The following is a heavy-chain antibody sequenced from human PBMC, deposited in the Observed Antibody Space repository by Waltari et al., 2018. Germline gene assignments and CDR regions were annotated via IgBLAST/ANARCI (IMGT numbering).Heavy chain of an antibody. CDR2: INSKTEGATT. Sequence: EVQLVESGGRVVKPGEYLRLSCVASGFILADAWMSWVRQAPGKGLEWVGRINSKTEGATTDYATSVKGRFVISREYSRNTVYLEINSLRPEDTAVYYCSPGWSEYCDYWGQGSLVTVSS. CDR1: GFILADAW. CDR3: SPGWSEYCDY. J-gene: IGHJ4*02. V-gene: IGHV3-15*01. D-gene: IGHD3-3*01.